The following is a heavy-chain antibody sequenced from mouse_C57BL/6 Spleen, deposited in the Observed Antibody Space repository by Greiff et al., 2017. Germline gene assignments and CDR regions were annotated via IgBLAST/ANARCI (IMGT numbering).Heavy chain of an antibody. V-gene: IGHV14-1*01. CDR3: TFSHIGGSSFFDY. CDR2: IDPEDGDT. Sequence: EVQLQQSGAELVRPGASVKLSCTASGFNIKDYYMHWVKQRPEQGLEWIGRIDPEDGDTEYAPKFQGKATMTADTSSNTAYLQLSSLTSEDTAVYYCTFSHIGGSSFFDYWGQGTTLTVSS. D-gene: IGHD1-1*01. CDR1: GFNIKDYY. J-gene: IGHJ2*01.